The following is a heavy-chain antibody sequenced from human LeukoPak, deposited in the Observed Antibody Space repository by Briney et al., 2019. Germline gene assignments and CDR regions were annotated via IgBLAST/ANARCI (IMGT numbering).Heavy chain of an antibody. CDR2: IYTSGST. V-gene: IGHV4-4*07. J-gene: IGHJ4*02. Sequence: SETLSLTCTASGGSISSYDWSWIRQPAGKGLEWIGRIYTSGSTNYHRSLKGRVTMSVDKSKNQFYLKLSSVTAADTAVYYCARHLQYYDSSSYRNYINYWSQPSLLTVSS. CDR1: GGSISSYD. D-gene: IGHD3-22*01. CDR3: ARHLQYYDSSSYRNYINY.